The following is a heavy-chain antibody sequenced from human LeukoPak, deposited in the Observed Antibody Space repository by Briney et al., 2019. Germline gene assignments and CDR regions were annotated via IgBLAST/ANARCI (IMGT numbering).Heavy chain of an antibody. CDR2: MNPNSGNT. J-gene: IGHJ6*03. CDR1: GYTFTSYD. CDR3: ARLIAAAGTGNGYYYYMDV. D-gene: IGHD6-13*01. V-gene: IGHV1-8*01. Sequence: RGASVKVSCKASGYTFTSYDINWVRQATGQGLEWMGWMNPNSGNTGYAQKFQGRVTMTRNTSISTAYMELSSLRSEDTAVYYCARLIAAAGTGNGYYYYMDVWGKGTTVTVSS.